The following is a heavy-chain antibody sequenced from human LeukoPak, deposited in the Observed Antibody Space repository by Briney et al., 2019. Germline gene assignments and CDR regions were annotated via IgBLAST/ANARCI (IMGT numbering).Heavy chain of an antibody. D-gene: IGHD6-13*01. CDR3: ARAGIAAAGTWDY. Sequence: GGSLRLSCAASGFTVSSNYMSWVRQAPGKGLEWVSVIYSGGSTYYAASVKGRFTISRDNSKNTLYLQMNSLRAEDTAVYYCARAGIAAAGTWDYWGQGTLVTVSS. CDR2: IYSGGST. J-gene: IGHJ4*02. CDR1: GFTVSSNY. V-gene: IGHV3-53*01.